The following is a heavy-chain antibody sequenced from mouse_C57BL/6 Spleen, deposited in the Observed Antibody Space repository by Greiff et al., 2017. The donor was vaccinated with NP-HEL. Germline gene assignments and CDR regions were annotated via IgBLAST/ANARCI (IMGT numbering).Heavy chain of an antibody. J-gene: IGHJ4*01. CDR2: INYDGSST. Sequence: EVNLVESEGGLVQPGSSMKLSCTASGFTFSDYYMAWVRQVPEKGLEWVANINYDGSSTYYLDSLKSRFIISRDNAKNILYLQMSSLKSEDTATYYCARDGAGAMDYWGQGTSVTVSS. CDR1: GFTFSDYY. V-gene: IGHV5-16*01. CDR3: ARDGAGAMDY. D-gene: IGHD3-3*01.